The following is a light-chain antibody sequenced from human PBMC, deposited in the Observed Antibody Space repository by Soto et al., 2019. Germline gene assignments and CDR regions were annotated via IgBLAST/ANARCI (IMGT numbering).Light chain of an antibody. V-gene: IGKV3D-15*01. CDR2: GAS. Sequence: VVLTQSPATLSVSPGERVTLSCRASQTIRDNYLAWYQQKPGQAPRLLIYGASGRATGIPDRFSGSGSGTEFTLTISSLQSGDLAVYYCQQYSSWYTFGQGTKLDIK. CDR3: QQYSSWYT. J-gene: IGKJ2*01. CDR1: QTIRDNY.